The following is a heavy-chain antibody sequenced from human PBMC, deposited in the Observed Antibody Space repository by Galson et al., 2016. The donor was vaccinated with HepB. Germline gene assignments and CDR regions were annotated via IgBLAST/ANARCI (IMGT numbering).Heavy chain of an antibody. CDR2: IYYTGSS. CDR1: GASVSGTNYY. Sequence: ETLSLTCSVSGASVSGTNYYWTWIRQPPGKGLAWIGYIYYTGSSNFSPSLKSRITMSVDTSKNQFSLRLSSVTAADTAVYFCARGRYRLDQWGQGTLVTVSS. V-gene: IGHV4-61*01. J-gene: IGHJ4*02. CDR3: ARGRYRLDQ. D-gene: IGHD1-1*01.